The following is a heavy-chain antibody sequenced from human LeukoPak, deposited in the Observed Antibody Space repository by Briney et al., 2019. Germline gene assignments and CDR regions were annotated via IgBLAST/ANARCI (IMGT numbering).Heavy chain of an antibody. D-gene: IGHD6-19*01. J-gene: IGHJ5*02. V-gene: IGHV4-39*01. CDR3: ARHSIVAGKMTVTPSDLHWFDP. CDR1: GGSIISSDFF. Sequence: SETLSLTCTTSGGSIISSDFFWGWIRQSPGKGPEWIGSVYFSGDTYYSPSLESRVTVSVDTSKNQFSLKLSSVTAADSAVYYCARHSIVAGKMTVTPSDLHWFDPWGQGTLVSVSS. CDR2: VYFSGDT.